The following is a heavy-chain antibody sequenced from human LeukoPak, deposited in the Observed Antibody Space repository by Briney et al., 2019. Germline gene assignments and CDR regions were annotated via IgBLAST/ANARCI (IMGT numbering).Heavy chain of an antibody. V-gene: IGHV4-34*01. D-gene: IGHD1-7*01. J-gene: IGHJ6*02. CDR2: INHSGGT. CDR1: GGSFSGYY. Sequence: NPSETLSLTCAVYGGSFSGYYWSWIRQPPGKGLEWIGEINHSGGTNYNPSLKSRVTISVDTSKNQFSLKLSSVTAADTAVYYCARGGYNWNYPNYYYYYYGMDVWGQGTTVTVSS. CDR3: ARGGYNWNYPNYYYYYYGMDV.